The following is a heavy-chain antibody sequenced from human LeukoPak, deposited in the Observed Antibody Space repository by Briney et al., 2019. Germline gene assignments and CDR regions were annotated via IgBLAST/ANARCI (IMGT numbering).Heavy chain of an antibody. J-gene: IGHJ5*02. Sequence: SETLSLTCTVSGGSISSYYWSWIRQPPGKGLEWIGYVSNSGSTDYNPPLKSRVTISVDTSKNQISLKLSSVTAADTAVYYCARDLATVAWFDPWGQGTLVTVSS. CDR3: ARDLATVAWFDP. D-gene: IGHD4-23*01. CDR1: GGSISSYY. CDR2: VSNSGST. V-gene: IGHV4-59*01.